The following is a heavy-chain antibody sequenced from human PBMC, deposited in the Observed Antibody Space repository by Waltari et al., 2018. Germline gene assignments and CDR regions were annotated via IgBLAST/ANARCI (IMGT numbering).Heavy chain of an antibody. CDR1: GYTFISTG. V-gene: IGHV1-18*01. Sequence: VKLVQSGGEVKKPGASVKVSCKASGYTFISTGISWVRQAPGQGLEWVGWVSGYDENTKYAQKLQGRVTMTTDTSTSTAYMELRSLRSDDTAVYYCARDLLVGARGDFDYWGQGTLVTVSS. CDR3: ARDLLVGARGDFDY. CDR2: VSGYDENT. J-gene: IGHJ4*02. D-gene: IGHD1-26*01.